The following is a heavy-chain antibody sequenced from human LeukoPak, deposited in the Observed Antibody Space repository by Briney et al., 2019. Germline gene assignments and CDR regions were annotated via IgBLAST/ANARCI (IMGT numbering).Heavy chain of an antibody. CDR3: AKLMYDDNFWGSHRHSWLIGY. CDR2: TWPDGGNK. D-gene: IGHD3-16*02. Sequence: PGGSLRLSCAASGDTFRRYGMHWVRQAPRKGLEWVAMTWPDGGNKNYRDSVKGRFTIYRDNSKNTVYLEMNSLRAEDTAMYYCAKLMYDDNFWGSHRHSWLIGYWGQGTLVTVSS. CDR1: GDTFRRYG. J-gene: IGHJ4*02. V-gene: IGHV3-33*06.